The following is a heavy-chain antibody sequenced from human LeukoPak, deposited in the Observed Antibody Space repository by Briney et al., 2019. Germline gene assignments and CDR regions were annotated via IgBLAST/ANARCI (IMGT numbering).Heavy chain of an antibody. Sequence: GGSLRLSCAASGFSFNNYGMHWVRQAPGEGLEWVAAIWYDGTHEFCVDSVKGRFTISRDDSKNTLYLQMNTLRAEDTAMYYCAKDADDYGDSYFDSWGHGTLVTVSS. CDR3: AKDADDYGDSYFDS. CDR2: IWYDGTHE. J-gene: IGHJ4*01. D-gene: IGHD4-17*01. V-gene: IGHV3-33*06. CDR1: GFSFNNYG.